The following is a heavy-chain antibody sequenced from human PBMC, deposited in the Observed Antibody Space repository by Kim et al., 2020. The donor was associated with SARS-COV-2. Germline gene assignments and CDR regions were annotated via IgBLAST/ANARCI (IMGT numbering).Heavy chain of an antibody. V-gene: IGHV3-48*02. CDR1: GFTFSRHG. CDR3: ARDQTDAAMGPTDY. J-gene: IGHJ4*02. CDR2: ISSSSSTI. D-gene: IGHD5-18*01. Sequence: GGSLRLSCAASGFTFSRHGMNWVRQAPGKGLEWISYISSSSSTIYYADSVKGRFSISRDNDKDSVYLQMNSLTDEDTAVYYCARDQTDAAMGPTDYWGQGTLLTVSS.